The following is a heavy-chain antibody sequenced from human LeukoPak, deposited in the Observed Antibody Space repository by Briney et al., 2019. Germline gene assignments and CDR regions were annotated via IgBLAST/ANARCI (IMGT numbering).Heavy chain of an antibody. D-gene: IGHD1-7*01. CDR1: GFTFSNFE. CDR3: ARAHNWKYGTFDY. Sequence: GGSLRLSCAASGFTFSNFEMNWVRQAPGKGLEWVSYISSSGSTIHYADSVKGRFTISRDNAKNSLYLQMNSLRVEDTAVYYCARAHNWKYGTFDYWGQGILVTVSS. CDR2: ISSSGSTI. V-gene: IGHV3-48*03. J-gene: IGHJ4*02.